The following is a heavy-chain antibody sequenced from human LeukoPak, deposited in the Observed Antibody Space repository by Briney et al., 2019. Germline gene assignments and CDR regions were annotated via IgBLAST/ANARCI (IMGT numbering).Heavy chain of an antibody. V-gene: IGHV3-48*03. J-gene: IGHJ4*02. Sequence: GGSLRLSCAASGFTFSNYEMNWVRQAPGRGLEWVSYISSSGNMIYYADSVKGRFTISRDNAKNSLYLQMNSLRAEDTAVYYCAREDYYEAFDYWGQGTLVTVSS. CDR3: AREDYYEAFDY. D-gene: IGHD3-22*01. CDR2: ISSSGNMI. CDR1: GFTFSNYE.